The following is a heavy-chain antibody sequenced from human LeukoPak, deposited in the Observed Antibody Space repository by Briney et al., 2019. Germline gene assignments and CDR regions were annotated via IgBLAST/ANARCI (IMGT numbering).Heavy chain of an antibody. D-gene: IGHD5-18*01. CDR3: ANEGRGYSLTCDY. V-gene: IGHV3-48*01. J-gene: IGHJ4*02. CDR2: ISSSSSTI. Sequence: GGSLRLSCAASGFTFSSYSMNWVRQAPGKGLEWVSYISSSSSTIYYADSVKGRFTISRDNAKNSLYLQMNSLRAEETAVYSCANEGRGYSLTCDYWGQGTLVTVSS. CDR1: GFTFSSYS.